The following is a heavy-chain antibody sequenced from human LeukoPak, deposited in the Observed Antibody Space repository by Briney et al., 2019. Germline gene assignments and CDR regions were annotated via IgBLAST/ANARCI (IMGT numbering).Heavy chain of an antibody. D-gene: IGHD1-14*01. CDR2: IYDIGNT. CDR1: GFTVSSNY. CDR3: ARGGMRRPYDC. Sequence: GGSLRLSCAVSGFTVSSNYMSWVPQAPGKGLEWVSVIYDIGNTYYADSVKGRFTISRDTSKNTVYLQMNSLRAEDTAVYYCARGGMRRPYDCWGQGALVTVSS. J-gene: IGHJ4*02. V-gene: IGHV3-53*01.